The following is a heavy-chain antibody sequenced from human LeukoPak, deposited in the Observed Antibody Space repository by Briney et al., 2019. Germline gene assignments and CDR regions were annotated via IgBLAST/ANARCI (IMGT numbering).Heavy chain of an antibody. CDR2: INHSGST. V-gene: IGHV4-34*01. Sequence: SETLSLTCGVYGGSFSGYFWSWIRQPPGKGLEWIGEINHSGSTNYNPSLKSRVTISIDTSKNQFSLKLSSVTAADTAVYYCASPIAAAGPIDYWGQGTLVTVSS. CDR3: ASPIAAAGPIDY. D-gene: IGHD6-13*01. CDR1: GGSFSGYF. J-gene: IGHJ4*02.